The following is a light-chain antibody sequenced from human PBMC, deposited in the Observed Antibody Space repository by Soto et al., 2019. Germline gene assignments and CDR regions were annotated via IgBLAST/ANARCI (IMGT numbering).Light chain of an antibody. CDR3: QQRSSWAGT. V-gene: IGKV3-11*01. CDR1: QSVRSY. Sequence: EIVMTQSPVTLSLSPGERATLSCRASQSVRSYLAWYQQKPGQAPRLLIHGASKRATGIPARFSGSGSGTDFTLTISSLEPEDFAVYYCQQRSSWAGTFGQGTKLEIK. CDR2: GAS. J-gene: IGKJ2*01.